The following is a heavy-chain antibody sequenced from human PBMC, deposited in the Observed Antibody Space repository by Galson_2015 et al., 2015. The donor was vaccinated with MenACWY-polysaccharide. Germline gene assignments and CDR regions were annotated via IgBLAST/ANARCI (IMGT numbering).Heavy chain of an antibody. CDR3: ATGAGVVGDY. J-gene: IGHJ4*02. V-gene: IGHV1-8*01. CDR2: TTASSGNA. D-gene: IGHD6-19*01. CDR1: GYTFTSRD. Sequence: SVKVSCKASGYTFTSRDINWVRQAAGQGLEWMGWTTASSGNAVYAQKFQDRVTLTRDTSTSTVYMELSSLRSEDTGVYYCATGAGVVGDYWGQGTLGTVSS.